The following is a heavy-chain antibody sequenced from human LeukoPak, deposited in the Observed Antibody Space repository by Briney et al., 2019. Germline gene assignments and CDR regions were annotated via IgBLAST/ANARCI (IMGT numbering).Heavy chain of an antibody. V-gene: IGHV4-34*01. CDR3: ARGLLDGYNY. D-gene: IGHD5-24*01. J-gene: IGHJ4*02. Sequence: SETLSLTCAVYGESFSGYYWSWIRQPPGKGLEWIGEINHSGSTNYNPSLKSRVTISVDTSKNQFSLELSSVTAADTAVYYCARGLLDGYNYWGQGTLVTVSS. CDR2: INHSGST. CDR1: GESFSGYY.